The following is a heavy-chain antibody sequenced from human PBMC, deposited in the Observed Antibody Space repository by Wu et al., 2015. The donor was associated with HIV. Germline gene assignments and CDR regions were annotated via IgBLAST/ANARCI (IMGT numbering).Heavy chain of an antibody. V-gene: IGHV1-2*02. CDR3: ATLARSRPSD. D-gene: IGHD6-6*01. Sequence: QVRLVQSGPQIKTPGASVTISCGTSGYDFMESLINWVRQDIGKGPEWMGWINPINGGSNYAQNFQGRVTLTSDTSITTAYMEFNSLRYDDTAIYYCATLARSRPSDWGQGTLVTVST. J-gene: IGHJ4*02. CDR2: INPINGGS. CDR1: GYDFMESL.